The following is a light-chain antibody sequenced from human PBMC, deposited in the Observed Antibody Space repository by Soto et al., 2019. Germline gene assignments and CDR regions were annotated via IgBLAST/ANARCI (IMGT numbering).Light chain of an antibody. Sequence: QSVLTQPPSVSEAPRQRVTSSCSGSSSNIGNNAVNWYQQLPGKAPKLLIYYDDLLPSGVSDRFSGSKSGTSASLAISGRQSEDEADYYCAAWDDSLNGVVFGGGTKLTVL. CDR3: AAWDDSLNGVV. V-gene: IGLV1-36*01. J-gene: IGLJ2*01. CDR2: YDD. CDR1: SSNIGNNA.